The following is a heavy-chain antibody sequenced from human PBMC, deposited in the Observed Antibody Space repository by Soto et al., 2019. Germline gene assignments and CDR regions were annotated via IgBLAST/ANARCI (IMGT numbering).Heavy chain of an antibody. J-gene: IGHJ4*02. V-gene: IGHV4-34*01. CDR2: INHSGST. D-gene: IGHD2-15*01. CDR1: GGSFSGYY. Sequence: KPSETLSLTCAVYGGSFSGYYWSWIRQPPGKGLEWIGEINHSGSTNYNPSLKSRVTISVDTSKNQFSLKLSSVTAADTAVYYCARAQIYCSGGSCHGYYFDYWGQGTLVTVSS. CDR3: ARAQIYCSGGSCHGYYFDY.